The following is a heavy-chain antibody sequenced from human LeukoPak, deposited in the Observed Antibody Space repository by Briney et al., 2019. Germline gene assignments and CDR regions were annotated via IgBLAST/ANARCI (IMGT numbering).Heavy chain of an antibody. D-gene: IGHD3-22*01. CDR3: TTDGDTSDYWDFDY. V-gene: IGHV3-15*01. Sequence: GGSLRLSCAASGFTFSNAWMSWVRQAPGKGLEWVGRITSKTDGGTTDYAAPVKGRFTISRDDSKNTLFLQMNSLETEGTAVYYCTTDGDTSDYWDFDYWGQGTLVTVSS. CDR2: ITSKTDGGTT. CDR1: GFTFSNAW. J-gene: IGHJ4*02.